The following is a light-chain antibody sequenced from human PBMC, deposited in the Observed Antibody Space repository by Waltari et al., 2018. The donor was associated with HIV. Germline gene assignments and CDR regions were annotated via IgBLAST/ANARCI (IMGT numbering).Light chain of an antibody. CDR2: DAS. CDR1: QSVHRN. V-gene: IGKV3-11*01. CDR3: QQRSDWPPLT. J-gene: IGKJ4*01. Sequence: EIVLTQSPATLSLSPGERATLSCRASQSVHRNLAWYQQKPGQAPRLLIYDASNRASGSPARVSGSGAGTDFTLTISSLEPEDFAVYYCQQRSDWPPLTFGGGTKVEIK.